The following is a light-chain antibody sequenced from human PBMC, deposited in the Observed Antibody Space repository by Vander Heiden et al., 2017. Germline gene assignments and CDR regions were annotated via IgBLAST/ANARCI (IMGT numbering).Light chain of an antibody. CDR3: QQYYTTPHT. CDR1: QSVLHSSNNKNY. V-gene: IGKV4-1*01. J-gene: IGKJ2*01. Sequence: DIVMTQSPVSLPLSLRERATINCKSSQSVLHSSNNKNYLAWYQQKPGQPPKLLIYWASTRESGVPDRFSGSGSGTDFTLAISSLQDEDVAVYYCQQYYTTPHTFGQGTKLEIK. CDR2: WAS.